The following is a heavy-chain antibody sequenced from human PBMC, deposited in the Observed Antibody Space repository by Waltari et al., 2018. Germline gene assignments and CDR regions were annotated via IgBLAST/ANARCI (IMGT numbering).Heavy chain of an antibody. Sequence: QVQLQQWGAGLLKPSETLSLTCAVYGGSFSGYYWSWIRQPPGKGLEWIGEINHSGSTNYNPSLKGRVTISVDTSKTQFSLKLSSVTAADTAVYYCASRGDCSSTSCYAFDIWGQGTMVTVSS. CDR3: ASRGDCSSTSCYAFDI. V-gene: IGHV4-34*01. CDR2: INHSGST. J-gene: IGHJ3*02. CDR1: GGSFSGYY. D-gene: IGHD2-2*01.